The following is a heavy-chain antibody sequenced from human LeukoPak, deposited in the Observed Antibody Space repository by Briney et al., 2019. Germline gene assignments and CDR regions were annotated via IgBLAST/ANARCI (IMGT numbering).Heavy chain of an antibody. J-gene: IGHJ4*02. D-gene: IGHD4-23*01. CDR1: GCTFTGYY. CDR2: INPNSGGT. V-gene: IGHV1-2*02. CDR3: ARGYYGGNPTLFDY. Sequence: ASVKVSCKASGCTFTGYYMHWVRQAPGQGLEWMGWINPNSGGTNYAQKFQGRVTMTRDTSISTAYMELSRLRSDDTAVYYCARGYYGGNPTLFDYWGQGTLVTVSS.